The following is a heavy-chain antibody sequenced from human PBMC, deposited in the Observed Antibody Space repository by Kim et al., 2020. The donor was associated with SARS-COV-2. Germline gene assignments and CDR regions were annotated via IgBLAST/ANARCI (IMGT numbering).Heavy chain of an antibody. J-gene: IGHJ4*02. V-gene: IGHV5-51*01. D-gene: IGHD4-17*01. Sequence: GESLKISCKGSGYSFTSYWIGWVRQMPGKGLEWMGIIYPGDSDTRYSPSFQGQVTISADKSISTAYLQWSSLKASDTAMYYCARLRYSRDYGDYGDYWGQGTLVTVSS. CDR3: ARLRYSRDYGDYGDY. CDR2: IYPGDSDT. CDR1: GYSFTSYW.